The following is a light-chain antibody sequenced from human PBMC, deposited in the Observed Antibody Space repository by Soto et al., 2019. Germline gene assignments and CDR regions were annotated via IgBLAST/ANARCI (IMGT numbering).Light chain of an antibody. V-gene: IGLV2-23*01. CDR2: EGS. CDR1: SSDVGSYNL. Sequence: QSALAQPASGSGSPGQSITISCTGTSSDVGSYNLVSWYQQHPGEAPKLMIYEGSKRPSGVSNRFSGSKSGNTASLTISGLQAEDEADYYCCSYAGSSTWVFGGGTKVTLL. J-gene: IGLJ3*02. CDR3: CSYAGSSTWV.